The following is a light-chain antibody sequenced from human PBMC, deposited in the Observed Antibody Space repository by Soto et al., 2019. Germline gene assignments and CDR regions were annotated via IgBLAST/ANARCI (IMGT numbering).Light chain of an antibody. CDR3: QQYNNCPLT. J-gene: IGKJ4*02. CDR1: QSVSSN. Sequence: EIVMTQSTATLSVSPGERATLSCRASQSVSSNLAWYQQKPGQAPRLLIYGASTRATGIPCRFSGSGSGTEFTLTISSLQSEDFAVYYGQQYNNCPLTFGGGTKVEIK. V-gene: IGKV3D-15*01. CDR2: GAS.